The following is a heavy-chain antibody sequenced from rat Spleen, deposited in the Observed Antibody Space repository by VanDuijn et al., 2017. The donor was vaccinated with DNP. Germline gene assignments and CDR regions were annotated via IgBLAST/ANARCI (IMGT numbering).Heavy chain of an antibody. CDR2: ISYEGSST. CDR3: AALLLGFDY. CDR1: GFTFSDYY. D-gene: IGHD1-1*01. J-gene: IGHJ2*01. V-gene: IGHV5-22*01. Sequence: EVQLVESGGGLVQPGRSLKLSCAASGFTFSDYYMAWVRQAPKKGLEWVASISYEGSSTYYGDSVKGRFTISRDNAKSTLYLQMNSLRSEDTATYYCAALLLGFDYWGQGVMVTVSS.